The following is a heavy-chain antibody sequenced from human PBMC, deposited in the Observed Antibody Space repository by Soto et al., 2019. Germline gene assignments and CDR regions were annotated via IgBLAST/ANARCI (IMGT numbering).Heavy chain of an antibody. V-gene: IGHV4-39*01. CDR2: IYYNGHA. CDR1: GDSISSSSYY. Sequence: SETLSLTCTVSGDSISSSSYYWGWIRQPPGKGLEWIANIYYNGHAYYNPPLRSRVTLSVDTSKNQFSLKLSSVTAPDTAVYFCAAAVVRGWFDPWGQGTLVT. D-gene: IGHD6-19*01. CDR3: AAAVVRGWFDP. J-gene: IGHJ5*02.